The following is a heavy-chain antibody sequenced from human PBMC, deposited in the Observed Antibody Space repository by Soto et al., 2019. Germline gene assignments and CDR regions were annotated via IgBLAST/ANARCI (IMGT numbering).Heavy chain of an antibody. CDR2: IYYSGST. V-gene: IGHV4-59*01. CDR3: ARYSGTYFVY. D-gene: IGHD1-26*01. Sequence: SETLSLTCAVYGGSFSGYYWSWIRQPPGKGLEWIGFIYYSGSTSYSPSLKSRVTISVDTSKNQFSLKLSSVTAADTAVYYCARYSGTYFVYWGQGALVTVSS. J-gene: IGHJ4*02. CDR1: GGSFSGYY.